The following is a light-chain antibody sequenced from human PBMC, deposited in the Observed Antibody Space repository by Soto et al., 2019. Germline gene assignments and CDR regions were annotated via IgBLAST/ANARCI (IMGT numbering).Light chain of an antibody. CDR3: QHSYNTPRT. V-gene: IGKV1-39*01. CDR1: QTISNF. Sequence: DIEMTQSPSSLSATVGDRVTVTCRASQTISNFLNWYQQTPGKAPKLLIYGASNLQSGVPSRFSGSGSGTDFTLTISSLQPEDFATYFCQHSYNTPRTFGQGTTVEIK. CDR2: GAS. J-gene: IGKJ1*01.